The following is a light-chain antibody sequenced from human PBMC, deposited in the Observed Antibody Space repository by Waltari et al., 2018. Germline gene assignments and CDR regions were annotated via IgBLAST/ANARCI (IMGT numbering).Light chain of an antibody. V-gene: IGKV3D-15*01. Sequence: EIVMTQSPATLSLSPGESATLSCRASQSLRSTFDWFQQKPGQPPRLLTHGTSTRAAGIPARFSGSGSGTDFSLTISSLQPEDFATYYCQQYDIWPWTFGQGTRVE. CDR3: QQYDIWPWT. CDR1: QSLRST. CDR2: GTS. J-gene: IGKJ1*01.